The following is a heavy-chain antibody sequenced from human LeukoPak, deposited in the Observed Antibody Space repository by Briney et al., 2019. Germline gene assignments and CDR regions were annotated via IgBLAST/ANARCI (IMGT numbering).Heavy chain of an antibody. V-gene: IGHV1-2*02. Sequence: ASVKVSCKASGYTFTNYYMHWVRQAPGQGLEWMGWINPNSGGTNYAQKFQGRVTMTRDTSISTAYMELSRLRSDDTAVYYCARGQAGSSAMVRGVIILRAGFDYWGQGTLVTVSS. CDR3: ARGQAGSSAMVRGVIILRAGFDY. D-gene: IGHD3-10*01. CDR2: INPNSGGT. J-gene: IGHJ4*02. CDR1: GYTFTNYY.